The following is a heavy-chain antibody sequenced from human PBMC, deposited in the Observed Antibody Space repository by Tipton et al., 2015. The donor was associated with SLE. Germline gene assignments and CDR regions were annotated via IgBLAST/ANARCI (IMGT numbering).Heavy chain of an antibody. D-gene: IGHD2-2*02. V-gene: IGHV1-18*01. Sequence: QSGAEVKKPGSSVKVSCKASGYTFTSYGISWVRQAPGQGLEWMGWISAYNGNTNYAQKLQGIVTMTTDTSTSTAYMELRSLRSDDTAVYYCASPGYCSSTSCYTRGAFDIWGQGTMVPVSS. CDR2: ISAYNGNT. CDR3: ASPGYCSSTSCYTRGAFDI. CDR1: GYTFTSYG. J-gene: IGHJ3*02.